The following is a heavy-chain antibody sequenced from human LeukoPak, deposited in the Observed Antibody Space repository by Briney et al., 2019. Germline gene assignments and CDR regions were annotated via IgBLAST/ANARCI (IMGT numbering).Heavy chain of an antibody. CDR1: GYTFTSYG. V-gene: IGHV1-18*01. CDR3: ARDRRVRSLPEPDY. J-gene: IGHJ4*02. Sequence: ASVKVSCKASGYTFTSYGISWVRQAPGQGLEWMGWISAYNGNTNYAQKLQVRVTMTTDTSTSTAYMELRSLRSDDTAVYYCARDRRVRSLPEPDYWGQGTLVTVSS. CDR2: ISAYNGNT. D-gene: IGHD1-14*01.